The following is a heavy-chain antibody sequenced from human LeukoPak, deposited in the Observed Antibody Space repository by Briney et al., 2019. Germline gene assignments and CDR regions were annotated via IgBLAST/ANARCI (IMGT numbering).Heavy chain of an antibody. CDR2: IYPKSRDT. CDR1: GSTFTDYY. V-gene: IGHV1-2*02. CDR3: ARDEAADGTNALDV. D-gene: IGHD6-13*01. J-gene: IGHJ3*01. Sequence: ASVKVSCKASGSTFTDYYMHWVRQAPGQGLEWMGYIYPKSRDTNYEQNFQGRVTMTSDTSMSTVYMELTGLRSDDTAVYYCARDEAADGTNALDVWGQGTMVTVSS.